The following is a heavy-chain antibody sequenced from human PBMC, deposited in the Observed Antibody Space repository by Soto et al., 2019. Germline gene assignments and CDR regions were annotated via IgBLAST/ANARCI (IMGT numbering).Heavy chain of an antibody. CDR1: GFIFSNYD. J-gene: IGHJ4*01. CDR3: AIARVADSSLDH. CDR2: IGTSGGGT. Sequence: EVQLLESGGGLVQPGGSLRLSCAASGFIFSNYDMSWVRLAPGKGLEWVSVIGTSGGGTYYADSVKGRFTISRDNSKNTVYLQMNSPRADDTAVYYCAIARVADSSLDHWGRGVLVTVSS. V-gene: IGHV3-23*01. D-gene: IGHD3-3*01.